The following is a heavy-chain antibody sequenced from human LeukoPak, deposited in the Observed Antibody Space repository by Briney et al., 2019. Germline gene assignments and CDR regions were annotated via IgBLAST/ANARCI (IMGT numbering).Heavy chain of an antibody. CDR3: AGCRSSSCNWFDP. D-gene: IGHD6-13*01. V-gene: IGHV1-2*02. CDR1: GYTFTGYY. CDR2: INPNSGGT. Sequence: ASVKVSCKASGYTFTGYYMHWVRQAPGQGLEWMGWINPNSGGTNYAQKFQGRVTMTRDTSISTAYMELSRLRSEDTAVYYCAGCRSSSCNWFDPWGQGTLVTVSS. J-gene: IGHJ5*02.